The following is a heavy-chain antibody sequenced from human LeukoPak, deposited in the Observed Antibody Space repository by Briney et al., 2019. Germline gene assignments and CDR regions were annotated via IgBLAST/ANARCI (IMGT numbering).Heavy chain of an antibody. CDR3: ARDGRDGYNYGYFDY. J-gene: IGHJ4*02. CDR1: GDSVSRNTAG. Sequence: SQTFSLTCAISGDSVSRNTAGWSWIRQSPSRGLEWLGRTYYRSKWYSDFAPSVRNRITINPDTSKNQFSLQLNSVTPEDTAMYYCARDGRDGYNYGYFDYWGQGTLVTVSS. V-gene: IGHV6-1*01. CDR2: TYYRSKWYS. D-gene: IGHD5-24*01.